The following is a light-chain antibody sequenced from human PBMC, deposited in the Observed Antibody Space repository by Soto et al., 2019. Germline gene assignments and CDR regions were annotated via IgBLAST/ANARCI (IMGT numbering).Light chain of an antibody. CDR1: QTVASN. CDR3: QQYHNWPPQYT. J-gene: IGKJ2*01. Sequence: EIVMTQSPAILSVSPGERATLSCRASQTVASNLACYQQKPGHAPRLLIHGASTRATGVSARCSGSGSGTEFTLTISSLQSEDFAVYYCQQYHNWPPQYTFGQGTKLQIK. V-gene: IGKV3-15*01. CDR2: GAS.